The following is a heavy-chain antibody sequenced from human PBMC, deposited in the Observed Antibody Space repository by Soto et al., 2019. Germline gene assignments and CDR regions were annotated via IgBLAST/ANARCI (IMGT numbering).Heavy chain of an antibody. CDR3: ARRDYDFWSGFFGGMDV. D-gene: IGHD3-3*01. CDR1: GYSFTSYW. J-gene: IGHJ6*02. V-gene: IGHV5-51*01. Sequence: GESLKISCKDSGYSFTSYWIGWVRQMPGKGLEWMGIIYPGDSDTRYSPSFQGQVTISADKSISTAYLQWSSLKASDTAMYYCARRDYDFWSGFFGGMDVWGQGTTVTVSS. CDR2: IYPGDSDT.